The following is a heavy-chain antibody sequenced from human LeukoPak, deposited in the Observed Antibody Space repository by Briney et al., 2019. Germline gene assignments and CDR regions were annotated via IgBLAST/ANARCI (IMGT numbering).Heavy chain of an antibody. CDR2: IYYSGIT. V-gene: IGHV4-59*01. J-gene: IGHJ4*02. CDR3: AREVGATHY. Sequence: SETLSLTCTVSGGSISRYYWSWIRQSPGKGLEWIGNIYYSGITNYNPSLKNRGTISVDTSKNHFSLQLRSVTAADTAVYYCAREVGATHYWGQGTLVTVSS. D-gene: IGHD1-26*01. CDR1: GGSISRYY.